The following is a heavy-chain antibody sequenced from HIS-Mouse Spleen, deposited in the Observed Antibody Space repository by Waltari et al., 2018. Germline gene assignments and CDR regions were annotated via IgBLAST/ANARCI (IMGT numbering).Heavy chain of an antibody. Sequence: QLQLQESGPGLVKPSETLSLTCTVSGGSISSSSYYWGWIRQPPGKGLEWIGSINYRGRTYATPSLKSRVTISVDTSKNQFSLKLSSVTAADTAVYYCAREIPYSSSWYDWYFDLWGRGTLVTVSS. J-gene: IGHJ2*01. V-gene: IGHV4-39*07. CDR1: GGSISSSSYY. CDR3: AREIPYSSSWYDWYFDL. D-gene: IGHD6-13*01. CDR2: INYRGRT.